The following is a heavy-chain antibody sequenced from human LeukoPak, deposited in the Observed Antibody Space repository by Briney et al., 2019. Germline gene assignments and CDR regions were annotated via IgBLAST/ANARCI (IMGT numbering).Heavy chain of an antibody. D-gene: IGHD3-10*01. CDR1: GFTFSNAW. CDR3: TTSASRGVITGLDY. J-gene: IGHJ4*02. Sequence: PGGSLRLSCAASGFTFSNAWMSWVRQAPGKGLKWVGRIKSKTDGGTTDYAAPVKGRFTISRDDSKNTLYLQMNSLKTEDTAVYYCTTSASRGVITGLDYWGQGTLVTVSS. CDR2: IKSKTDGGTT. V-gene: IGHV3-15*01.